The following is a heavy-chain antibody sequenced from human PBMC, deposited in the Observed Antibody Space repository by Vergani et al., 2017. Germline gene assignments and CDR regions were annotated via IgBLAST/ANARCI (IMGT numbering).Heavy chain of an antibody. CDR2: INHRGST. V-gene: IGHV4-34*01. CDR1: GGSFSGYY. D-gene: IGHD3-10*01. CDR3: ARRNYYGSGAKTNWFDP. J-gene: IGHJ5*02. Sequence: QVQLQQWGAGLLKPSETLSLTCAVYGGSFSGYYWSWIRQPPGKGLEWIGEINHRGSTNYNPSLKSRVTISVDTSKNQFSLKLSSVTAADTAVYYCARRNYYGSGAKTNWFDPWGQGTLVTVSS.